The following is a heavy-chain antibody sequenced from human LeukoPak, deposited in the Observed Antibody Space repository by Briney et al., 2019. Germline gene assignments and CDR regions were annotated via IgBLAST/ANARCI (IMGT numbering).Heavy chain of an antibody. CDR1: GFTVSSNY. CDR3: ARGQHQYYFDY. Sequence: GGSLRLSCAASGFTVSSNYMSWVRQAPGKGLEWVSVIYSGGGTYYADSVKGRFTISRDNSKNTLYLQMNSLRAEDTAVYYCARGQHQYYFDYWGQGTLVTVSS. CDR2: IYSGGGT. D-gene: IGHD2-2*01. J-gene: IGHJ4*02. V-gene: IGHV3-53*01.